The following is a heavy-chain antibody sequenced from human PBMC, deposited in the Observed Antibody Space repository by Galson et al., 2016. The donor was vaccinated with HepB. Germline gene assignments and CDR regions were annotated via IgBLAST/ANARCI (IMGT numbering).Heavy chain of an antibody. CDR3: ARESSSWYQNWFDP. V-gene: IGHV4-59*12. CDR1: GVSTKSYY. CDR2: VYYSGTT. Sequence: LSLTCTVSGVSTKSYYWSWIRQPPGKGLEWIGYVYYSGTTNYNPSLRSRVTMSVDTSKNQFSLNLSSVTAADTAVYYCARESSSWYQNWFDPWGQGTLVTVSS. D-gene: IGHD6-13*01. J-gene: IGHJ5*02.